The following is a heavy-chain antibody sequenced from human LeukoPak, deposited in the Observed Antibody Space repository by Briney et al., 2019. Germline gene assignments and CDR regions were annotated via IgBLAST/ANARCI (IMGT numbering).Heavy chain of an antibody. CDR1: GYSISSGYY. V-gene: IGHV4-38-2*01. D-gene: IGHD1-26*01. CDR3: ARVLIMGSGTYGNWYFDL. J-gene: IGHJ2*01. Sequence: SETLSLTCAVSGYSISSGYYWGWIRQPPGKGLEYIGSIYRSGNSYYNPSLKSRVAISVDTSKNQFSLKLSSATAADTAVYHCARVLIMGSGTYGNWYFDLWGRGTLVTVS. CDR2: IYRSGNS.